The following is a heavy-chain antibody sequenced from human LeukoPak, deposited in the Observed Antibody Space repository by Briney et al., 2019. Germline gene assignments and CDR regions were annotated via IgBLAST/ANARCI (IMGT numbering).Heavy chain of an antibody. V-gene: IGHV3-21*01. J-gene: IGHJ4*02. Sequence: GGSLRLSCAASGFTLSFYEMNWVRQAPGKGLEWVSSISGSSSYLYYADSVKGRFTISRDNAKNSLYLHMNSLRAEDTAVYYCAKAYYDSSGYSYYFDYWGQGTLVTVSS. CDR3: AKAYYDSSGYSYYFDY. D-gene: IGHD3-22*01. CDR1: GFTLSFYE. CDR2: ISGSSSYL.